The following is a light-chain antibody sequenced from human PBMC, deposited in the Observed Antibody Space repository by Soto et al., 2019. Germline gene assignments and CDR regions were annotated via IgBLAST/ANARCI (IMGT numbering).Light chain of an antibody. J-gene: IGKJ1*01. CDR2: GAS. CDR1: QTVRNN. Sequence: EIVLTQSPGTLSLSPGERATLSCRSSQTVRNNYLAWYQQKPGQAPRLLIYGASTRATGTPARFSGSVSGTEFTLTISSLQSEDCAVYYCQQYNDWLWTFGQGTKVEIK. CDR3: QQYNDWLWT. V-gene: IGKV3-15*01.